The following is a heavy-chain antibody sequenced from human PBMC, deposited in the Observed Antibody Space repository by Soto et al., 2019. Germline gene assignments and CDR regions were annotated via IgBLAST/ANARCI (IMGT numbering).Heavy chain of an antibody. Sequence: QVQLVQSGAEVKKPGASVKFSCKASGYTVTSYGISWVRQAPGQGREWMGWISAYNGNTNYAQKLQGRVTMTTDTSTSTAYMELRSLRSDDTALYYCERDQLNWLPYYYYYGMDVWGQGTTVTVSS. D-gene: IGHD5-18*01. CDR2: ISAYNGNT. CDR1: GYTVTSYG. CDR3: ERDQLNWLPYYYYYGMDV. V-gene: IGHV1-18*01. J-gene: IGHJ6*02.